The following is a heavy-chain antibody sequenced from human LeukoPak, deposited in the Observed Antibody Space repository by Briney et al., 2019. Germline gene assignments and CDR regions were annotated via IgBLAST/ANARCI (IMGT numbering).Heavy chain of an antibody. V-gene: IGHV3-30-3*01. J-gene: IGHJ1*01. Sequence: PGGSLRLSCAASGFTFSRYAVHWVRQAPGKGLEWVAVISYDGNNKNYADSVKGRFTISRDNSRNTLYLQMNSLRAEDTAVYYCATTPTYCSSTSCYGGYFQHWGQGTLVTVSS. CDR2: ISYDGNNK. CDR3: ATTPTYCSSTSCYGGYFQH. D-gene: IGHD2-2*01. CDR1: GFTFSRYA.